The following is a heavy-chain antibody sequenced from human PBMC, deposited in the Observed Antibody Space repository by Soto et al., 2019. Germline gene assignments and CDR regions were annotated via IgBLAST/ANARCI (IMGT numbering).Heavy chain of an antibody. Sequence: EVQLLESGGGLVQPGGSLRLSCAASGFTFSSYAMSWVRQAPGKGLEWVSAISGSGGSTYYADSVKGRFTISRDNSKNTLCLQMNSLRAEDTAVYYCARTKYYDILTGYLMGDDWFDPWGQGTLVTVSS. CDR1: GFTFSSYA. V-gene: IGHV3-23*01. D-gene: IGHD3-9*01. CDR3: ARTKYYDILTGYLMGDDWFDP. CDR2: ISGSGGST. J-gene: IGHJ5*02.